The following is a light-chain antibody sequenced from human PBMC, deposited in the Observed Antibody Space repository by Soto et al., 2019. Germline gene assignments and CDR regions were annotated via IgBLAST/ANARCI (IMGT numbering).Light chain of an antibody. CDR1: QSVSSN. V-gene: IGKV3-15*01. J-gene: IGKJ2*01. Sequence: EIEMTQSPATLSVSPGERATLSCRASQSVSSNLAWYQQKPGQAPRLLIYGASTRATGIPARFSGSGSGTEFTLTISSLQSEDFAVYYCQQYNNWLSFGQGTKLEIK. CDR2: GAS. CDR3: QQYNNWLS.